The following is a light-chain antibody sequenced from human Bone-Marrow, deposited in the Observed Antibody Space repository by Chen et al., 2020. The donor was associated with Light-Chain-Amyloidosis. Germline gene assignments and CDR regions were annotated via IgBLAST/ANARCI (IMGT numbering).Light chain of an antibody. CDR1: SSDVGGDNH. CDR3: SSYTITNTRV. J-gene: IGLJ1*01. V-gene: IGLV2-14*01. CDR2: EVT. Sequence: QSALTQPASVSGSPGQSITISCTGTSSDVGGDNHVSCYQQHPDKAPKLMIYEVTNRPSWVPDRFSGSKSDNTASLTISGLQTEDEADYFCSSYTITNTRVFGSGTRVTVL.